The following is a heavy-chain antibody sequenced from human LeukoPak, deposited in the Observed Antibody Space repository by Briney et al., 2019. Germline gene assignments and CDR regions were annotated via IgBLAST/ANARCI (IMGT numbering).Heavy chain of an antibody. CDR2: ISSDGGTT. V-gene: IGHV3-64*01. D-gene: IGHD6-13*01. J-gene: IGHJ4*02. CDR1: GFTFSGHA. Sequence: PGGSLRLSCAASGFTFSGHAMHWVRQAPGKGLEYVAAISSDGGTTNYANSVKGRFIISRDNSKNTLYLQMGCLRSEDMAIYYCARGGTSWPRCFDNWGQGTLVTVSS. CDR3: ARGGTSWPRCFDN.